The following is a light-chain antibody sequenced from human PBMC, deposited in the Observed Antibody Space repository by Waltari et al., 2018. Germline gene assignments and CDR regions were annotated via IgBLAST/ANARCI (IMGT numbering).Light chain of an antibody. CDR1: SPNTGKNY. CDR3: GTWDSSMSVGV. V-gene: IGLV1-51*01. Sequence: QSVFTQPPSVSAASGQKVTISCPGSSPNTGKNYVSRYQQFPGPAPKLLNYEDDKRPSGISGRFSGYKSGTSATLDSHGLQTGDEADYYCGTWDSSMSVGVLGGGTKVTVL. J-gene: IGLJ2*01. CDR2: EDD.